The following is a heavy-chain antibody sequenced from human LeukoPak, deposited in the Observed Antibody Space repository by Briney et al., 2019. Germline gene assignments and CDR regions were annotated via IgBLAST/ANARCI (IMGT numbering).Heavy chain of an antibody. Sequence: SETLSLTCTVSGVSIANTFYYWNWLRQPAGKGLEWIGRIYTTGSTNYNPSLKSRVTISVDMSKNQFSLKLSSVTAADTAVYYCAKDRGHYSDSSGYYHNWFDPWGQGTLVTVSS. CDR1: GVSIANTFYY. J-gene: IGHJ5*02. V-gene: IGHV4-61*02. D-gene: IGHD3-22*01. CDR3: AKDRGHYSDSSGYYHNWFDP. CDR2: IYTTGST.